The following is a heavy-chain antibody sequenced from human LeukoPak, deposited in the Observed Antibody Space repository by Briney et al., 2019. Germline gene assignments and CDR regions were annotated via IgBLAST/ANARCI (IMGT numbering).Heavy chain of an antibody. V-gene: IGHV3-48*03. J-gene: IGHJ4*02. Sequence: GGSLRLSCEASGFTFSDYEMNWVRQAPGKGLEWISYISGSGSTMYYADSVKGRFTISRDNAKNSLYLQMNSLRAEDTAVYYCARDYGGSSPFDYWGQGTLVTVSS. CDR3: ARDYGGSSPFDY. D-gene: IGHD4-23*01. CDR2: ISGSGSTM. CDR1: GFTFSDYE.